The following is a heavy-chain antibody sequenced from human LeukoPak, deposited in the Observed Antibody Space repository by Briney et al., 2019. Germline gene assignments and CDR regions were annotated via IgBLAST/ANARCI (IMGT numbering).Heavy chain of an antibody. CDR1: GFTVSSNY. J-gene: IGHJ3*02. CDR3: ARRGYSLQDIVVVPAANDAFDI. CDR2: ISYDGSNK. V-gene: IGHV3-30-3*01. D-gene: IGHD2-2*01. Sequence: GGSLRLSCAASGFTVSSNYMSWVRQAPGKGLEWVAVISYDGSNKYYADSVKGRFTISRDNSKNTLYLQMNSLRAEDTAVYYCARRGYSLQDIVVVPAANDAFDIWGQGTMVTVSS.